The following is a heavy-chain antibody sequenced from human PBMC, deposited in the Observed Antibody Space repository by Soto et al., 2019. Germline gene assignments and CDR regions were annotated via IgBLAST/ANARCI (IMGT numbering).Heavy chain of an antibody. CDR2: ISYDGSNK. Sequence: SLRRSCASSGFTGSSYGRHWVRHSPGKVLEWVAVISYDGSNKYYADSVKGRFTISRDNSKNTLYLQMNSLRAEDTAVYYCAKDPSIAARYFDYWGQGTLVTVSS. CDR1: GFTGSSYG. J-gene: IGHJ4*02. CDR3: AKDPSIAARYFDY. D-gene: IGHD6-6*01. V-gene: IGHV3-30*18.